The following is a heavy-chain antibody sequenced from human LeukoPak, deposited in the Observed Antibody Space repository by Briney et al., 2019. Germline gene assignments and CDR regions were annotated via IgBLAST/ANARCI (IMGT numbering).Heavy chain of an antibody. Sequence: SQTLSLTCAISGDSVSSISASWNWIRQSPSRGLEWLGRTYYRSKWCNDYALSVKSRITITPDTSKNQFSLHLNSVTPEDTAVYYCARDGSSSWYLRWLDPWGQGTLVTVSS. CDR1: GDSVSSISAS. D-gene: IGHD6-13*01. V-gene: IGHV6-1*01. J-gene: IGHJ5*02. CDR2: TYYRSKWCN. CDR3: ARDGSSSWYLRWLDP.